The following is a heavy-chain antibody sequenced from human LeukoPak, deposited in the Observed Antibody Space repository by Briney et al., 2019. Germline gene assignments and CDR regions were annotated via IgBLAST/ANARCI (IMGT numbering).Heavy chain of an antibody. CDR1: GFTFSNYA. CDR3: AKGRGYCTDGSCYSDY. J-gene: IGHJ4*02. Sequence: GGSLRLSCTASGFTFSNYAMSWVRQAPGKGLEWVSTISGSDGSTYYADSVKGRFTISRDNSKNTLYLQMNSLRVEDTAIYYCAKGRGYCTDGSCYSDYWGQGTLVTVSS. V-gene: IGHV3-23*01. D-gene: IGHD2-15*01. CDR2: ISGSDGST.